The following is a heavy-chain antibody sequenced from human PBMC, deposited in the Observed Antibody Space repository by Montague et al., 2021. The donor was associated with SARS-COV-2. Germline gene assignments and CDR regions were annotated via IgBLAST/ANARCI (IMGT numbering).Heavy chain of an antibody. CDR1: GGSIITGSNFY. CDR2: IHSSGGT. D-gene: IGHD3-22*01. V-gene: IGHV4-61*02. CDR3: ARDYYDSTGLNWFDP. Sequence: TLSRTCAVSGGSIITGSNFYWGWIRQSAGKGLEWIGRIHSSGGTNYNPSLKSRLTMSVDSSANQFSLKLTSVTAADTAVYYCARDYYDSTGLNWFDPWGQGLLVTVSS. J-gene: IGHJ5*02.